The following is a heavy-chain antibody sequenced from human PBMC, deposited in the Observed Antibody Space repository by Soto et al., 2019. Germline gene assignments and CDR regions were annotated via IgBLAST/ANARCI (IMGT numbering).Heavy chain of an antibody. J-gene: IGHJ4*02. CDR2: IYYSGST. V-gene: IGHV4-39*01. D-gene: IGHD3-16*01. CDR3: ARLGTPHYIMRGHFDS. Sequence: NPSETLSLTCTVSGGSISSSSSYWGWIRQPPGKGLEWIGSIYYSGSTYYNPSLKSRVNILQDTSKNQFSLNLTSMTAADTAVYYCARLGTPHYIMRGHFDSWGQGTLVTVYS. CDR1: GGSISSSSSY.